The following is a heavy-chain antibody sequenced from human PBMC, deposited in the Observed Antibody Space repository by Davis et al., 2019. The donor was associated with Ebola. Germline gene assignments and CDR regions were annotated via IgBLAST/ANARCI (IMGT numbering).Heavy chain of an antibody. V-gene: IGHV4-34*01. CDR2: INHSGST. J-gene: IGHJ3*02. CDR1: GGSFSGYY. D-gene: IGHD5-12*01. Sequence: SETLSLTCAVYGGSFSGYYWSWIRQPPGKGLGWIGEINHSGSTYYNPPLKSRVTISVDTSKNQFSLKLSSVTAADTAVYYCARVATEIHDAFDIWGQGTMVTVSS. CDR3: ARVATEIHDAFDI.